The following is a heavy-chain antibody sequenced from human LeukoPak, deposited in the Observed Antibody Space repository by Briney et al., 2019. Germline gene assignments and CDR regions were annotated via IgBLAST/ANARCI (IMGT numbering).Heavy chain of an antibody. V-gene: IGHV3-23*05. CDR3: ARVIDFHGSGFDY. CDR1: GFTFGSYA. D-gene: IGHD3-10*01. Sequence: GGSLRLSCAASGFTFGSYAMSWVRQAPGKGLEWVSAIYSGGSTYYADSVKGRFTISRDNSKNTLYLQMNSLRAEDTAVYYCARVIDFHGSGFDYWGQGTLVTVSS. CDR2: IYSGGST. J-gene: IGHJ4*02.